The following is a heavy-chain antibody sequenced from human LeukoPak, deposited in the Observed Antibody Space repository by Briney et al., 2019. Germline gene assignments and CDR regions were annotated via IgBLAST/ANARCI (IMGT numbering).Heavy chain of an antibody. CDR3: TRGLSYPLYYFDY. V-gene: IGHV4-34*01. Sequence: PSETLSLTCAVYGGSFSGYYWSWIRQPPGKGLEWIGEINHSGSTNYNPSLKSRVTISVDTSKNQFSLKLSSVTAADTAVYYCTRGLSYPLYYFDYWGQGTLVTVSS. J-gene: IGHJ4*02. CDR1: GGSFSGYY. CDR2: INHSGST. D-gene: IGHD3-10*01.